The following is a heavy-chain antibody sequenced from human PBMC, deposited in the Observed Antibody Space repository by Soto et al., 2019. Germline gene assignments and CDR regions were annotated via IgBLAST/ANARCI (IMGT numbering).Heavy chain of an antibody. CDR2: INAGNGNT. J-gene: IGHJ4*02. Sequence: ASVKVSCKASGYTFTSYAMHWVRQAPGQRLEWMGWINAGNGNTKYSQKFQGRVTITRDTSASTAYMELSSLRSEDTAVYYCARGPGYSVYSLSYYFDYWGQGTLVTVSS. D-gene: IGHD5-12*01. CDR1: GYTFTSYA. CDR3: ARGPGYSVYSLSYYFDY. V-gene: IGHV1-3*01.